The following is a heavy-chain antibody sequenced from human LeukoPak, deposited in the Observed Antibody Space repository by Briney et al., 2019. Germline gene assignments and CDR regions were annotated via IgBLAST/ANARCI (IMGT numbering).Heavy chain of an antibody. V-gene: IGHV3-30-3*01. CDR1: GFTFSSYA. J-gene: IGHJ4*02. Sequence: GRSLRLSCAASGFTFSSYAMHWVRQAPGKGLEWVAVISYDGSNKYYADSVKGRFTISRDNSKNTLYLQMNSLRAEDTAVYYCASESSGPTPGSHYWGQGTLVTVSS. D-gene: IGHD3-22*01. CDR2: ISYDGSNK. CDR3: ASESSGPTPGSHY.